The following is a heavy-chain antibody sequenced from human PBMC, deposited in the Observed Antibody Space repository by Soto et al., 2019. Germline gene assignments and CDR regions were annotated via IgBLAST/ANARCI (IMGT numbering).Heavy chain of an antibody. J-gene: IGHJ4*02. Sequence: QITLKESGPTLVKPTQTLTLTCTFSGFSLTTSGVGVTWIRKPPGKALEWLGLIYWNGIERYSPSLKSRLSLTKDTSKDQVVLTMTDVGPVDTATYYCAHTRVPDTLDYWGPGTRVTVSS. V-gene: IGHV2-5*01. D-gene: IGHD2-2*01. CDR3: AHTRVPDTLDY. CDR1: GFSLTTSGVG. CDR2: IYWNGIE.